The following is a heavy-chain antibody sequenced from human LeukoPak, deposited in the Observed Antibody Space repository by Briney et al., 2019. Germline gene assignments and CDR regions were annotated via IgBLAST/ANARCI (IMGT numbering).Heavy chain of an antibody. CDR1: GYTFTSYG. D-gene: IGHD3-10*01. CDR2: ISAYNGNT. CDR3: ARLNNYYGPYWFDP. Sequence: ASVKVSCKASGYTFTSYGISWVRQAPGQGLEWMGWISAYNGNTNYAQKLQGRVTMTTDTSTSTAYMELRSLRSDDTAVYYCARLNNYYGPYWFDPWGQGTLVTVSS. V-gene: IGHV1-18*01. J-gene: IGHJ5*02.